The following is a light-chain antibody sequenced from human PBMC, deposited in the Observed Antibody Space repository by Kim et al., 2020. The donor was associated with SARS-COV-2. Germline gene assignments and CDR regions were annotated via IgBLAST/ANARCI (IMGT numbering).Light chain of an antibody. Sequence: ALGQAVRITCQGDSLRSYYASWYQQKPGQAPVLVIYGKNNRPSGIPDRFSGSSSGNTASLTITWAQAEDEADYYCNSRDSSGNRWVFGGGTQLTVL. CDR2: GKN. V-gene: IGLV3-19*01. CDR1: SLRSYY. J-gene: IGLJ3*02. CDR3: NSRDSSGNRWV.